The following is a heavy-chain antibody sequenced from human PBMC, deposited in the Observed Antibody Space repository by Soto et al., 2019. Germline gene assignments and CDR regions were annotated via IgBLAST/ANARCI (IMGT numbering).Heavy chain of an antibody. Sequence: EVQLLESGGGLAQPGGSLRLSCAASGFTFSTHAMSWVRQAPAKGLEWVSGISGSGDGAYYADSVKGRFTISRDDSRNTLYLQMDSLRVEDTAIYYCAKENSGRTFAFDFWGQGTVVTASS. CDR3: AKENSGRTFAFDF. CDR2: ISGSGDGA. D-gene: IGHD1-26*01. V-gene: IGHV3-23*01. J-gene: IGHJ3*01. CDR1: GFTFSTHA.